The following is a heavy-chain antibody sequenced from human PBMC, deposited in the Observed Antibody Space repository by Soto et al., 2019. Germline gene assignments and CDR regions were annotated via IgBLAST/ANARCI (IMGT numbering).Heavy chain of an antibody. J-gene: IGHJ4*02. CDR2: IRNDITT. V-gene: IGHV3-48*01. CDR1: GFSFSAYT. CDR3: AKAGGAAGTVDYFDY. Sequence: GGSLRLSCAASGFSFSAYTMSWVRQAPGKGLEWLTYIRNDITTYTESVKGRFTISTDKAKNSLYLQMNSLRAEDTAVYYCAKAGGAAGTVDYFDYWGQGTLVTVSS. D-gene: IGHD6-13*01.